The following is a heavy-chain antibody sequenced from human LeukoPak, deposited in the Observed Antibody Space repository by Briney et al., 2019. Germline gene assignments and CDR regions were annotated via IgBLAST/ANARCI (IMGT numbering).Heavy chain of an antibody. CDR1: GGTFISYA. J-gene: IGHJ3*02. Sequence: GASVKVSCKASGGTFISYAISWVRQAPGQGLEWMGRIIPIFGTANYAQKFQGRVTITTDESTSTAYMELSGLRSEDTAVYYCARVVVAAPGGAFDIWGQGTMVTVSS. D-gene: IGHD2-15*01. CDR3: ARVVVAAPGGAFDI. CDR2: IIPIFGTA. V-gene: IGHV1-69*05.